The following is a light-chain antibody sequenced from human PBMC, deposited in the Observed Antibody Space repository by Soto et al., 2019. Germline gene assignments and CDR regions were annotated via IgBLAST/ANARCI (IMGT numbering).Light chain of an antibody. Sequence: QSALTQPRSVSGSPGQSVTISCTGTSSDVGAYNYVSWFQQHPGKAPQLIIFDVNKRPSGVPDRFSGSKSGNAASLTISGVQAEDEAEYYCCSFAGSHTHFVFGSGTKVTVL. CDR3: CSFAGSHTHFV. CDR1: SSDVGAYNY. J-gene: IGLJ1*01. CDR2: DVN. V-gene: IGLV2-11*01.